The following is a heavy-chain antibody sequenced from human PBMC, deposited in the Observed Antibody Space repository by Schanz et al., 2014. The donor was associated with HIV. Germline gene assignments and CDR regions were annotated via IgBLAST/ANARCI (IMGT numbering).Heavy chain of an antibody. CDR3: ARGNDFFGGVPDY. Sequence: QVQVVESGGGVVQPGRSLRLSCAASGFSFSSYGMHWVRQAPGKGLEWVSVLYSGGRKYYADAVKGRFTISRDSSKNTVYLEMNSLRAEDTAVYYCARGNDFFGGVPDYWGQGTLVSVSS. CDR1: GFSFSSYG. J-gene: IGHJ4*02. CDR2: LYSGGRK. D-gene: IGHD3-16*01. V-gene: IGHV3-NL1*01.